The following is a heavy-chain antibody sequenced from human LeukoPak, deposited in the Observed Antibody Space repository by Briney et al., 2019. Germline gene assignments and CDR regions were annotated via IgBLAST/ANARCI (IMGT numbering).Heavy chain of an antibody. V-gene: IGHV4-39*07. CDR1: GGSISSSSYY. Sequence: SETLSLTCTVSGGSISSSSYYWGWIRQPPGKGLEWIGSIYYSGSTYYNPSLKSRVTISVDTSKNQFSLKLSSVTAADTAVYYCARSRDGYIKDYWGQGTLVTVSS. J-gene: IGHJ4*02. D-gene: IGHD5-24*01. CDR3: ARSRDGYIKDY. CDR2: IYYSGST.